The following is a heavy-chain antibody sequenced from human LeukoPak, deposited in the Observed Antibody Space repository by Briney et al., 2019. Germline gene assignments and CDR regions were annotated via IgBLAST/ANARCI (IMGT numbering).Heavy chain of an antibody. CDR3: ASGPMGTMIVLYGMDV. CDR2: ISAGNGNT. CDR1: GYTFTSYA. Sequence: GASVKVSCKASGYTFTSYAMHWVRQAPGQRLEWMGWISAGNGNTKYSQKFQGRVTITRDTSASTAYMELSSLRSEDTAVYYCASGPMGTMIVLYGMDVWGQGTTVTVSS. D-gene: IGHD3-22*01. V-gene: IGHV1-3*01. J-gene: IGHJ6*02.